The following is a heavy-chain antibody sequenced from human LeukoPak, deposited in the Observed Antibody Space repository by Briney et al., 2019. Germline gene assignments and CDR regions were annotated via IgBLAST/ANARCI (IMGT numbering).Heavy chain of an antibody. Sequence: GGSLRLSCAGTRFTFSAYSMSWVRQAPGKGLEWVSYISSGAGDTYYADSVKGRFTISRDNAQNSLYLQMSGLRDEEAAVYHCARSRSGNYFDYWGQGTLVSVSS. CDR1: RFTFSAYS. CDR3: ARSRSGNYFDY. J-gene: IGHJ4*02. V-gene: IGHV3-48*02. CDR2: ISSGAGDT. D-gene: IGHD1-26*01.